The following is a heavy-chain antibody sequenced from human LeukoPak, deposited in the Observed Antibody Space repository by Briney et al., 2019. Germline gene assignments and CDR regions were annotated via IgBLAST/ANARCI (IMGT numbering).Heavy chain of an antibody. CDR3: TRDGAATFPDY. D-gene: IGHD1-26*01. CDR1: GASISNYY. V-gene: IGHV4-4*07. CDR2: IFSSGSP. Sequence: SETLSLTCTVSGASISNYYWSWIRQPAGKGLEWIGHIFSSGSPDYNASLKSRVTMTVDTSKNQFSLRLSSVTAADTATYYCTRDGAATFPDYWGQGTLVTVSS. J-gene: IGHJ4*02.